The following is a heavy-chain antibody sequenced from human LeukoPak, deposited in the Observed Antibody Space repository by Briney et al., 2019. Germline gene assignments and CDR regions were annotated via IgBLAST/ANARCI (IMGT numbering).Heavy chain of an antibody. CDR3: AKEANWGGHYYMDV. CDR2: LSGSGGST. J-gene: IGHJ6*03. CDR1: GFTFSNSA. Sequence: GGSLRLSCAASGFTFSNSAMSWFRQAPGKGLEWVSVLSGSGGSTSYADSVKGRFTISRDNSKNTLYLQMNSLRAEDTAVYYCAKEANWGGHYYMDVWGKGTTVTVAS. D-gene: IGHD7-27*01. V-gene: IGHV3-23*01.